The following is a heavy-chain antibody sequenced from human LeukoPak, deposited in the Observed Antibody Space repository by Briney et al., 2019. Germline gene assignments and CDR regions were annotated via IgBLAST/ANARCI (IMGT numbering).Heavy chain of an antibody. CDR2: IYYSGST. V-gene: IGHV4-59*08. CDR1: GGSISSYY. J-gene: IGHJ3*02. CDR3: AKTLLRDDAFDI. D-gene: IGHD2/OR15-2a*01. Sequence: SETLSLTCTVSGGSISSYYWSWIRQPPGKGLEWIGYIYYSGSTNYNPSLKSRVTISVDTSKNQFSLKLSSVTAADTAVYYCAKTLLRDDAFDIWGQGTVVTVSS.